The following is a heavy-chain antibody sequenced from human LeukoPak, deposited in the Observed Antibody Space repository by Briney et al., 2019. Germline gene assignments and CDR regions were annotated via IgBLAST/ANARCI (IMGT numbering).Heavy chain of an antibody. Sequence: QPGGSLRLSCAASGFTFSSYAMSWVRQAPGKGLEWVSAISASGSITYFADSVKGRFTISRDNSKNTLYLQMDSLRAEDTAVYYCARATLTSVVITNFEYCGQGNLVTVSS. CDR1: GFTFSSYA. J-gene: IGHJ4*02. V-gene: IGHV3-23*01. D-gene: IGHD3-22*01. CDR2: ISASGSIT. CDR3: ARATLTSVVITNFEY.